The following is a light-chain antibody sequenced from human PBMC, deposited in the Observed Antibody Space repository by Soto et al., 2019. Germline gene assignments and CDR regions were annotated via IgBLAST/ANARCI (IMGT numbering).Light chain of an antibody. V-gene: IGKV3-15*01. J-gene: IGKJ4*01. CDR3: QQYNASPPLT. Sequence: EIVMTQSPATLSVSPGERATPSCRASQSVSSNLAWYQQKPGQAPRLLIFGASTRATGIPARFSGSGSGTEFTLIISSLQSEDAAIYYCQQYNASPPLTFGGGTKVDIK. CDR1: QSVSSN. CDR2: GAS.